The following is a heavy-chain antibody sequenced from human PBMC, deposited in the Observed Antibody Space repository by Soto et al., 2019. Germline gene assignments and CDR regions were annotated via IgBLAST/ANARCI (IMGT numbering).Heavy chain of an antibody. CDR1: GFTFSSYS. J-gene: IGHJ6*02. CDR3: ARDAVYDSSGYYYSYYYYYGMDV. CDR2: ISSSSSYI. V-gene: IGHV3-21*01. Sequence: GSLRLSCAASGFTFSSYSMNWVRQAPGKGLEWVSSISSSSSYIYYADSVKGRFTISRDNAKNSLYLQMNSLRAEDTVVYYCARDAVYDSSGYYYSYYYYYGMDVWGQGTTVTVSS. D-gene: IGHD3-22*01.